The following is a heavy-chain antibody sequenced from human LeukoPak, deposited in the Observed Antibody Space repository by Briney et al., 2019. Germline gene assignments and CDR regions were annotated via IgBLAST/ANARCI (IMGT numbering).Heavy chain of an antibody. J-gene: IGHJ6*03. CDR3: ARDSVVVPAATFYYYYYMDV. V-gene: IGHV4-4*07. CDR1: GCSISSYY. Sequence: SETLSLTCTVSGCSISSYYWSWIRQPAGKGLEWIGRIYTSGSTNYNPSLKSRVTMSVDTSKNQFSLKLSSVTAADTAVYYCARDSVVVPAATFYYYYYMDVWGKGTTVTVSS. CDR2: IYTSGST. D-gene: IGHD2-2*01.